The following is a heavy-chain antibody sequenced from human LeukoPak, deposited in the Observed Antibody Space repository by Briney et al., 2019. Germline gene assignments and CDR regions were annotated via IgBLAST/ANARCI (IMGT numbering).Heavy chain of an antibody. CDR3: ARGGYQLPKKTYYYYYMDV. Sequence: PSETLSLTCTVSGGSISSYYWSWIRQPPGKGLEWIGYIYYSGSTNYNPSLKSRVTISVDTSKNQFSLKLSSVTAADTAVYYCARGGYQLPKKTYYYYYMDVWGKGTTVTVSS. CDR2: IYYSGST. CDR1: GGSISSYY. V-gene: IGHV4-59*01. D-gene: IGHD2-2*01. J-gene: IGHJ6*03.